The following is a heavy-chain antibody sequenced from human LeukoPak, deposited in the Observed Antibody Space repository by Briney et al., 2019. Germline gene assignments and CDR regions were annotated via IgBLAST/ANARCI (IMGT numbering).Heavy chain of an antibody. Sequence: SGPVLLKPTETLTLTCTVSGFSLSNARMGVSWIRQPPGKALEWLSHIFSNDEKSYSTSLKSRLTISKDTSKSQVVLTMTNMDPVDTATYYCARIYTDYGDYVSDTWGQGTLVTVSS. D-gene: IGHD4-17*01. V-gene: IGHV2-26*01. J-gene: IGHJ5*02. CDR1: GFSLSNARMG. CDR2: IFSNDEK. CDR3: ARIYTDYGDYVSDT.